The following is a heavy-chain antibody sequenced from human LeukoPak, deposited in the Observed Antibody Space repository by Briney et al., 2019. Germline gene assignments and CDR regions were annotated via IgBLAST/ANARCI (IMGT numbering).Heavy chain of an antibody. J-gene: IGHJ3*02. D-gene: IGHD3-3*01. CDR3: ARGAFGVLLSAFDI. Sequence: SETLSLTCTVSGYSISSGYYWGWIRQPPGKGLEWIGNIYHSGSTYSNPSLKSRVIISVDTSKNQFSLKLSSVTAADTAVYWCARGAFGVLLSAFDIWGQGTMVTVSS. V-gene: IGHV4-38-2*02. CDR2: IYHSGST. CDR1: GYSISSGYY.